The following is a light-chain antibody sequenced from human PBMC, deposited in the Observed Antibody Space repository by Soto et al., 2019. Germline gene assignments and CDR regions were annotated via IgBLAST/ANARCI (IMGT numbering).Light chain of an antibody. CDR1: QSISSW. Sequence: DIQMTQSPSTLSASVGDRVTITCRASQSISSWLAWYQQKPGKAPNLLIYKASSLESGVPSRFSGSRSGTEFTLTLSSLQPDDFATHSCQQYNSYSPSWTFGQGTKVEIK. CDR3: QQYNSYSPSWT. CDR2: KAS. V-gene: IGKV1-5*03. J-gene: IGKJ1*01.